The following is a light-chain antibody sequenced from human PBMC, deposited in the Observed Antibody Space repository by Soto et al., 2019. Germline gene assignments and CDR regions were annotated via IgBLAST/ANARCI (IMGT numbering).Light chain of an antibody. CDR2: GAS. CDR1: QSVSTRS. CDR3: QHYDTPFT. V-gene: IGKV3-20*01. J-gene: IGKJ3*01. Sequence: IVLAPSPGALSLSPVGRAPVSRRASQSVSTRSLVWYQQKPGQAPRLLIYGASNRATGIPDRFSGSGSGTDFTLTISRLEPEDFALYYCQHYDTPFTFGPGTKVDNK.